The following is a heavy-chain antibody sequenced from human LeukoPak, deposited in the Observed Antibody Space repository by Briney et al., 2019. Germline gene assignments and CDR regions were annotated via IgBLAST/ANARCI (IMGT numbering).Heavy chain of an antibody. D-gene: IGHD1-26*01. V-gene: IGHV4-59*12. J-gene: IGHJ4*02. CDR1: GGSISSYY. CDR3: ARFAAMGATPTFDY. Sequence: SETLSLTCTVSGGSISSYYWSWIRQPPGKGLEWIGYIYHSGSTYYNPSLKSRVTISVDRSKNQFSLKLSSVAAADTAVYYCARFAAMGATPTFDYWGQGTLVTVSS. CDR2: IYHSGST.